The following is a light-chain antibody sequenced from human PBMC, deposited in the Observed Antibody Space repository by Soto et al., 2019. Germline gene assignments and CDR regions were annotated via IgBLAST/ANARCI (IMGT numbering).Light chain of an antibody. CDR2: EVS. J-gene: IGLJ2*01. V-gene: IGLV2-8*01. CDR3: SSYAGSNNGRV. Sequence: QSALTQPPSASGSPGQSVTISCTGTSSDVGGYNYVSWYQQHPGKAPKLMIYEVSKRPSGVPDRFSGSKSGNKASLTVSGLEAEDEADYCCSSYAGSNNGRVFGGGTKLTVL. CDR1: SSDVGGYNY.